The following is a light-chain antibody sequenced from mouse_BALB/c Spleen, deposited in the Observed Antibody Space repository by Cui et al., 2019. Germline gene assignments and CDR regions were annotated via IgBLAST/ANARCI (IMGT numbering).Light chain of an antibody. CDR1: SSVSY. Sequence: QIVLTQSPAIMSASPGEKVTITCSASSSVSYMHWFQQKPGPSPKLWMDSTCNLAGGVPARFSGSGSGTSYSLTISRMEAEDAATYYCQQRSSYPPTFGAGTKLELK. CDR3: QQRSSYPPT. J-gene: IGKJ5*01. CDR2: STC. V-gene: IGKV4-57*01.